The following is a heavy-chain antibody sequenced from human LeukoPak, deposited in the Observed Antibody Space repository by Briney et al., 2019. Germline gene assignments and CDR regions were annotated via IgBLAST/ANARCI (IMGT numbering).Heavy chain of an antibody. CDR3: AKRGVVIRVILVGFHKEAYYFDS. Sequence: QPGGSLRLSCAVSGITLSNYGMSWVRQAPGKGLEWVAGISGSGGTTNYADSVKGRFTISRANPKNTLFLHMNSLRAEDTAVYFCAKRGVVIRVILVGFHKEAYYFDSWGQGALVTVSS. V-gene: IGHV3-23*01. CDR2: ISGSGGTT. J-gene: IGHJ4*02. CDR1: GITLSNYG. D-gene: IGHD3-22*01.